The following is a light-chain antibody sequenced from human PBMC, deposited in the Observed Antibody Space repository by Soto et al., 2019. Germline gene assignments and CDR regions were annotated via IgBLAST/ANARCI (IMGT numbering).Light chain of an antibody. CDR3: QSYDSSLSAHVV. CDR2: GNS. J-gene: IGLJ2*01. V-gene: IGLV1-40*01. Sequence: QSVLTQPPSVSGAPGQRVTISCTGSSSNIGAGYDVHWYQQLPGTAPKLLIYGNSNRPSGVPDRFSGSKSGTSASPAITGLQAEDEADYCCQSYDSSLSAHVVFGGGTKLTVL. CDR1: SSNIGAGYD.